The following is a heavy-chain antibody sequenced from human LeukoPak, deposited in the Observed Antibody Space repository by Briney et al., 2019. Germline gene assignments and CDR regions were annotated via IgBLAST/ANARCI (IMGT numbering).Heavy chain of an antibody. CDR2: ISAYNGNT. CDR1: GYTFTSYG. CDR3: ARDLVRGVFYHYYYMDV. V-gene: IGHV1-18*01. D-gene: IGHD3-10*02. Sequence: GASVKVSCKASGYTFTSYGISWVRQAPGQGLEWMGWISAYNGNTNYAQKLQGRVTMTTDTSTSTAYMELRSLRSDDTAVYYCARDLVRGVFYHYYYMDVWGKGTTVTVSS. J-gene: IGHJ6*03.